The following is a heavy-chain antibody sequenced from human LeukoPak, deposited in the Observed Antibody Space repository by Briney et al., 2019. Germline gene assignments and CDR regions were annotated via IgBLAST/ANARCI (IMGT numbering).Heavy chain of an antibody. J-gene: IGHJ4*02. V-gene: IGHV3-30*03. D-gene: IGHD3-10*01. CDR1: GFPFSSYG. CDR2: LSYDGSNE. Sequence: GGSLRLSCAASGFPFSSYGMHWVRQAPGKGLEWVAVLSYDGSNEYYADSVKGRFTISRDNSRNTLYLQMNSLRVEDTAVYYCAGSWFYRDYFEYWGQGSLVTVSS. CDR3: AGSWFYRDYFEY.